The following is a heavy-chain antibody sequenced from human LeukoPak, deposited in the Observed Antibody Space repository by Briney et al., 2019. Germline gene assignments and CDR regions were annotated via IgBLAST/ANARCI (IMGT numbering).Heavy chain of an antibody. J-gene: IGHJ4*02. CDR2: IYYSGST. CDR3: ARDRDYDYIWGTYRVFDY. CDR1: GGSISSGGYY. D-gene: IGHD3-16*02. V-gene: IGHV4-31*03. Sequence: SETLSLTCTVSGGSISSGGYYWSWIRQHPGKGLEWIGYIYYSGSTYYNPSLNSRVTISVDTSKNQCSLKLSSVTAADTAVYYCARDRDYDYIWGTYRVFDYWGQGTLVTVSS.